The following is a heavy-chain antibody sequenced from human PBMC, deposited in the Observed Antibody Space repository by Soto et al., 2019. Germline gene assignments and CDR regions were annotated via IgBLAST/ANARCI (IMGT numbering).Heavy chain of an antibody. CDR3: ARVEEIVLVPAAIGGFDP. J-gene: IGHJ5*02. V-gene: IGHV4-30-4*01. CDR2: IYYSGST. Sequence: QVQLQESGPGLVKPSQTLSLTCTVSGGSISSGDYYWSWIRQPPGKGLEWIGYIYYSGSTYYNPSLKSRVTISVDTSKNQFSLKLSSVTAADTAVYYCARVEEIVLVPAAIGGFDPWGQGTPVTVSS. D-gene: IGHD2-2*01. CDR1: GGSISSGDYY.